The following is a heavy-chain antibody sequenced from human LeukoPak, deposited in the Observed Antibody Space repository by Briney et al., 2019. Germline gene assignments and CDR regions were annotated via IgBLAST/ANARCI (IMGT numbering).Heavy chain of an antibody. CDR3: ARHLSGWYDVGLHY. V-gene: IGHV4-30-4*01. Sequence: SQTLSLTCAVSGGSSRSGDYFWSWIRQPPGKGLEWIEHIHYSGNFYYNPSLKSRVSISVDPSKNQFSLELSSVTAADTAVYYCARHLSGWYDVGLHYWGQGTLVTVSS. D-gene: IGHD6-19*01. CDR2: IHYSGNF. J-gene: IGHJ4*02. CDR1: GGSSRSGDYF.